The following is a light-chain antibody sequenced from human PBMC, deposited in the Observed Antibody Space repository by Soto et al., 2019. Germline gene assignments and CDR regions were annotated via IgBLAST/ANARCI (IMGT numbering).Light chain of an antibody. J-gene: IGKJ4*01. Sequence: DIVMTQTPLSSPVTLGQPASISCRSSQSLVHSDGNTYLSWLHQRPGQPPRLLIYKISNRLPGVPDRFSGSGAGTDFTLEISRVEAEDIGVFYCLQATQFPPVFGGGTKVEIK. CDR1: QSLVHSDGNTY. CDR3: LQATQFPPV. CDR2: KIS. V-gene: IGKV2-24*01.